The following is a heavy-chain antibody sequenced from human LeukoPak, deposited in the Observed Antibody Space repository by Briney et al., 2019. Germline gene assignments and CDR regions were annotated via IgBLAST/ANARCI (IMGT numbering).Heavy chain of an antibody. CDR3: AKAGVRYFDSSGLYAFDF. D-gene: IGHD3-22*01. CDR2: IYYSGST. J-gene: IGHJ3*01. V-gene: IGHV4-39*01. CDR1: GGSISSTSYY. Sequence: SETLSLTCAVSGGSISSTSYYWAWIRQPPGKGLEWIGTIYYSGSTYHNPSLKSRVTMTVDTSRNQFSLKLSSVDAADTAVYYCAKAGVRYFDSSGLYAFDFWGQGTTVTVSS.